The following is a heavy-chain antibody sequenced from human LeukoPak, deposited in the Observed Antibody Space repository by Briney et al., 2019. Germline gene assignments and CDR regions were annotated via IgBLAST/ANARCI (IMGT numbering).Heavy chain of an antibody. CDR2: ISDSGTN. V-gene: IGHV4-59*01. CDR3: AGAALTNQYTSGAFHH. J-gene: IGHJ1*01. D-gene: IGHD3-10*01. Sequence: SETLSLTCAVSGSSITSYYWSWIRQPPGKGLEWIGDISDSGTNNYNPSLKNRVTISVDKSKKQVSLRLKSLTAADTAVYFCAGAALTNQYTSGAFHHWGQGTLVTVSS. CDR1: GSSITSYY.